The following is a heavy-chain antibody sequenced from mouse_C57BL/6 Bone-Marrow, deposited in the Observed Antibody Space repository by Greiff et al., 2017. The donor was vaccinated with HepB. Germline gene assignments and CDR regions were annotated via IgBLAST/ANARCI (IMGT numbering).Heavy chain of an antibody. CDR2: INPSSGYT. CDR3: ARSDYDENYYAMDY. J-gene: IGHJ4*01. D-gene: IGHD2-4*01. V-gene: IGHV1-4*01. CDR1: GYTFTSYT. Sequence: QVQLKQSGAELARPGASVKMSCKASGYTFTSYTMHWVKQRPGQGLEWIGYINPSSGYTKYNQKFKDKATLTADKSSSTAYMQLSSLTSEDSAVYYCARSDYDENYYAMDYWGQGTSVTVSS.